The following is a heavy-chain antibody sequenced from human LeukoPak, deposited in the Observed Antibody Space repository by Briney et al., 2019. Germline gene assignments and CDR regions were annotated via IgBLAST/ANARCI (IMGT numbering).Heavy chain of an antibody. D-gene: IGHD2-2*01. V-gene: IGHV3-23*01. Sequence: GSLRLSCAASGFTFSSYAMSWVRQAPGKGLEWVSAISGSGASTYYADSVKGRFTISRDNSKNTLYLQMNSLRAEDTAVYYCASLYCSSTSCLYWGQGTLVTVSS. CDR2: ISGSGAST. J-gene: IGHJ4*02. CDR1: GFTFSSYA. CDR3: ASLYCSSTSCLY.